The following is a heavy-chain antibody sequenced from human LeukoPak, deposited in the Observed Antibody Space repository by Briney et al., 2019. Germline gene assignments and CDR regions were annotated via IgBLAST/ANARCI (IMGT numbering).Heavy chain of an antibody. CDR2: IRYHGSDK. D-gene: IGHD2-2*01. CDR3: ARSPTSWYFDY. CDR1: GFTFSGSG. Sequence: GGSLRLSCAASGFTFSGSGMHWVRQAPGKGLEWVAFIRYHGSDKYYADSVKSRFTISRDNSKNTLYLQMNSLRPEDTSVYFCARSPTSWYFDYWGQGTLVTVSS. V-gene: IGHV3-30*02. J-gene: IGHJ4*02.